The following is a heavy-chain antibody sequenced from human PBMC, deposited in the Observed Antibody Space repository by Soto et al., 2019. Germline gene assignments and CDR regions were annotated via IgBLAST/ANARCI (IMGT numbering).Heavy chain of an antibody. D-gene: IGHD6-13*01. V-gene: IGHV3-7*05. J-gene: IGHJ4*02. CDR1: GCTFSSYW. Sequence: EVHLVESGGGLVQPGGSLTLSCAASGCTFSSYWMSWVRQAPGKGLEWVANIKQDGSEKYYVDSVKGRFTISRDNAKNSMYLQMKSLRAEDTAVYYCARIRVSSWYLFSDYWGQGTLVTVSS. CDR2: IKQDGSEK. CDR3: ARIRVSSWYLFSDY.